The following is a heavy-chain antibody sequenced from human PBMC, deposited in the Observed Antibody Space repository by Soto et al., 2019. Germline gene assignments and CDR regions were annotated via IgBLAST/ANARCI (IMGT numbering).Heavy chain of an antibody. CDR1: GDRYSIDP. CDR2: IIPIFGTA. CDR3: ARALYGDQENHYYYYYYGMDV. D-gene: IGHD4-17*01. J-gene: IGHJ6*02. V-gene: IGHV1-69*01. Sequence: SLVKRDCKGVGDRYSIDPGSCRIITTTQGLEGMGGIIPIFGTANYAQKFQGRVTITADESTSTAYMELSSLRSEDTAVYYCARALYGDQENHYYYYYYGMDVWGQGTTVTVSS.